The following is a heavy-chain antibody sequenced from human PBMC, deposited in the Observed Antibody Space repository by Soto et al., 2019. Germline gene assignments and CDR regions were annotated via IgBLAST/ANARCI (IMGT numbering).Heavy chain of an antibody. CDR2: INNDGSST. CDR1: RFTFSMHW. V-gene: IGHV3-74*01. Sequence: EVQLVESGGGLVQPGGSLRLSCAASRFTFSMHWMHWVRQAPGKGLLWVSRINNDGSSTTYADSVKGRFTISRDNAKNTRNLKRNGRGAEDRVGNDWAPGGTAAGIWYFDDGGQGPLATVSS. J-gene: IGHJ4*02. D-gene: IGHD6-13*01. CDR3: APGGTAAGIWYFDD.